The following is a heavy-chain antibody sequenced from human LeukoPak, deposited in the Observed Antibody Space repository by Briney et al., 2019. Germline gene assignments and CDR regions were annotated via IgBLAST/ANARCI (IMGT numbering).Heavy chain of an antibody. V-gene: IGHV3-74*01. J-gene: IGHJ3*02. Sequence: RGSLRLSCAASGFTFSSYWMHWVRQAPGKGLVWVSRINSDGSSTSYADSVKGRFTISRDNAKNTLYLQMNSLRAEDTAVYYCARLGYQLLEGAFDIWGQGTMVTVSS. D-gene: IGHD2-2*01. CDR2: INSDGSST. CDR3: ARLGYQLLEGAFDI. CDR1: GFTFSSYW.